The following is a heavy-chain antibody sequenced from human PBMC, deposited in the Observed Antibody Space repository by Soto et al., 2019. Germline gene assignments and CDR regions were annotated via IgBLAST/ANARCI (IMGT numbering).Heavy chain of an antibody. D-gene: IGHD6-19*01. CDR1: GSTFINSA. CDR2: IGACNGHT. J-gene: IGHJ4*02. V-gene: IGHV1-58*02. CDR3: ARGCYGMAVADSPQDY. Sequence: ASLKVSCKASGSTFINSAIQWVRQARGQRLEWMGWIGACNGHTNYAQKLQGRLSMTTDTSTSTAYMELSSLRSEDTAVYYCARGCYGMAVADSPQDYWGQGTLVTVS.